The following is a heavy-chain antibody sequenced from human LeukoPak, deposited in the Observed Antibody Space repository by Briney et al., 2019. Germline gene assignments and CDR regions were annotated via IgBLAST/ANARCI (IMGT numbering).Heavy chain of an antibody. D-gene: IGHD2-2*01. CDR2: IIPIFGTA. CDR3: ARRSVVCSSTSCYLDY. Sequence: SVKVSCKASGGTFGSYAISWVRQAPGQGLEWMGGIIPIFGTANYAQKFQGRVTITTDESTSTAYMELSSLRSEDTAVYYCARRSVVCSSTSCYLDYWGQGTLVTVSS. V-gene: IGHV1-69*05. CDR1: GGTFGSYA. J-gene: IGHJ4*02.